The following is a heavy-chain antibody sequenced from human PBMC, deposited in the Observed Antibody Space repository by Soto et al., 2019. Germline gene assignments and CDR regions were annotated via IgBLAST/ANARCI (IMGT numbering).Heavy chain of an antibody. CDR2: TYYRSKWYN. Sequence: SQTLSLTCATSGDSVSSNSAAWNWIRQSPSRGLEWLGRTYYRSKWYNDYAVSVKSRITINPDTSKNQFSLQLNSVTPEDTAVYYCARDRASSSWYSEYYYGMDVWGQGTTVTVSS. J-gene: IGHJ6*02. CDR1: GDSVSSNSAA. D-gene: IGHD6-13*01. V-gene: IGHV6-1*01. CDR3: ARDRASSSWYSEYYYGMDV.